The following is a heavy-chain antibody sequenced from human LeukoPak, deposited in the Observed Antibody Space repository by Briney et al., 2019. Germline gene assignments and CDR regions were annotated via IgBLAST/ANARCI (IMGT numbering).Heavy chain of an antibody. CDR3: ARTGLLWFGELTPYFDY. J-gene: IGHJ4*02. Sequence: SETLSLTCTVSGCSISSYYWSWIRQAPGKGLEWIGDIYYSGSTNSNPSHKSRVTISVDTSKNQFSLKLSSVTAADTAVYYCARTGLLWFGELTPYFDYGGQGTLVTVSS. CDR1: GCSISSYY. CDR2: IYYSGST. D-gene: IGHD3-10*01. V-gene: IGHV4-59*01.